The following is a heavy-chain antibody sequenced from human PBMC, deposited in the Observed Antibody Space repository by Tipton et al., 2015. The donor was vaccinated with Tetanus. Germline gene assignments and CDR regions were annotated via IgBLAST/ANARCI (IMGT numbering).Heavy chain of an antibody. V-gene: IGHV3-33*01. J-gene: IGHJ4*02. Sequence: SLRLSCAASGFTFSNYGMHWVRQAPGKGLEWVAVIWYDGSNKYYVDSVKGRFTISRDNSRNTLYLQMSSLRVEDTAVYYCTRTISNDYVAAWGQGTLVTVSS. CDR3: TRTISNDYVAA. CDR1: GFTFSNYG. CDR2: IWYDGSNK. D-gene: IGHD4-17*01.